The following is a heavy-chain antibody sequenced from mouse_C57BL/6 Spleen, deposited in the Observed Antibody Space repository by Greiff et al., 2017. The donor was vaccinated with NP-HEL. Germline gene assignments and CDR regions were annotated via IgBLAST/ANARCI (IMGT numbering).Heavy chain of an antibody. J-gene: IGHJ1*03. CDR1: GYTFTSYD. CDR3: AREGDCGNYDPGGCFDV. D-gene: IGHD2-1*01. Sequence: QVQLQQSGPELVKPGASVKLSCKASGYTFTSYDINWVKQRPGQGLEWIGWIYPRDGSTKYNEKFKGKATLTVDKSSSTAYMQLHSLTSEHSAVYFWAREGDCGNYDPGGCFDVWGTGTTVTVSA. V-gene: IGHV1-85*01. CDR2: IYPRDGST.